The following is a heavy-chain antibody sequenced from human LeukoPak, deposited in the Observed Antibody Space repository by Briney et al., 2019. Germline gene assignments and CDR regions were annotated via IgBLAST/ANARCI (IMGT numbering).Heavy chain of an antibody. Sequence: GGSLRLSCAPSGFTFSSYWMSWVRQAPGKGLEWVANIKQDGSEKYYVDSVKGRFTISRDNAKNSLYLQMNSLRAEDTAVYYCARELGHHDYWGQGTLVTVSS. V-gene: IGHV3-7*01. CDR3: ARELGHHDY. CDR1: GFTFSSYW. J-gene: IGHJ4*02. CDR2: IKQDGSEK.